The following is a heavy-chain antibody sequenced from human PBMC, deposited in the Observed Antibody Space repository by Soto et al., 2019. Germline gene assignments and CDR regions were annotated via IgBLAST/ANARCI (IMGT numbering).Heavy chain of an antibody. J-gene: IGHJ3*02. CDR3: AKGVPSPTQHAFDI. Sequence: GGSLRLSCAASGFTFSNFWMHWVRQAPGKGLVWVSRINSDGSSTSYADSVKGRFTISRDNAKNTLYLQMNSLRAEDTAVYYCAKGVPSPTQHAFDIWGQGTMVTVSS. CDR2: INSDGSST. V-gene: IGHV3-74*01. CDR1: GFTFSNFW.